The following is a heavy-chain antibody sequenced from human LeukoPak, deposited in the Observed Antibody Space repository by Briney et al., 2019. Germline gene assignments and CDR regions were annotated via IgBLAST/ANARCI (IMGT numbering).Heavy chain of an antibody. J-gene: IGHJ1*01. CDR3: ARVRGLDCSSTSCYSAEYFQH. V-gene: IGHV1-2*02. CDR1: GYTFTGYY. D-gene: IGHD2-2*01. Sequence: ASVKVSCKASGYTFTGYYMHWVRQAPGQGLEWMGWINPNSGGTNYAQKFQGRVTMTRDTSISTAYMELSRLRSDDTAVYYCARVRGLDCSSTSCYSAEYFQHWGQGTLVTVSS. CDR2: INPNSGGT.